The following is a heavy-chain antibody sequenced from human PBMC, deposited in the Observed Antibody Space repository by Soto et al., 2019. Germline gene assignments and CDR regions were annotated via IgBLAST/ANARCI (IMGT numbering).Heavy chain of an antibody. CDR1: GGSISSSSYY. CDR3: AREGYCSGGSCSGGWFDP. Sequence: SETLSLTCTVSGGSISSSSYYWGWIRQPPGKGLEWIGSIYYSGSTYYNPSLKSRVTISVDTSKNQFSLKLSFVTAADTAVYYCAREGYCSGGSCSGGWFDPWGQGTLVTVSS. V-gene: IGHV4-39*01. D-gene: IGHD2-15*01. CDR2: IYYSGST. J-gene: IGHJ5*02.